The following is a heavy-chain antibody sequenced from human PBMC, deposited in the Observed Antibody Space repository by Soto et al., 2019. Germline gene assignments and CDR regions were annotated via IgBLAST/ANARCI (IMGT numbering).Heavy chain of an antibody. CDR2: ISYDGSNK. J-gene: IGHJ3*02. Sequence: GGSLRLSCAASGFTFSSYGMHWVRQAPGKGLEWVAVISYDGSNKYYADSVKGRFTISRDNSKNTLYLQMNSLRAEDTAVYYCAKDAHYYDSSGYEDAFDIWGQGTMVTVSS. V-gene: IGHV3-30*18. D-gene: IGHD3-22*01. CDR1: GFTFSSYG. CDR3: AKDAHYYDSSGYEDAFDI.